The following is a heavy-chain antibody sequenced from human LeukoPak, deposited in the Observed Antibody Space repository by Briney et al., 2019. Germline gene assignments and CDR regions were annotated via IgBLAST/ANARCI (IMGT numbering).Heavy chain of an antibody. V-gene: IGHV3-23*01. CDR1: GFTVSSNY. CDR2: ISGSGGST. D-gene: IGHD4-17*01. Sequence: GGSLRLSCAASGFTVSSNYMSWVRQAPGKGLEWVSAISGSGGSTYYADSVRGRFTISRDNSKNTLYLQMNSLRAEDTAVYYCAKVGDSTVTPDYWGQGTLVTVSS. CDR3: AKVGDSTVTPDY. J-gene: IGHJ4*02.